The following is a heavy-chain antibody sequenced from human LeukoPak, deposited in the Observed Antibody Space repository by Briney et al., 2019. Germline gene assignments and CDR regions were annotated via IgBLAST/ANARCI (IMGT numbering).Heavy chain of an antibody. CDR3: ARGSTMINWFDP. D-gene: IGHD3-22*01. J-gene: IGHJ5*02. Sequence: ASVKVSCKASGYTFTSYGISWVRQAPGQGLEWMGWISAYNGNTNYAQKLQGRVTMTRNTSISTAYMELSSLRSEDTAVYYCARGSTMINWFDPWGQGTLVTVSS. V-gene: IGHV1-18*01. CDR1: GYTFTSYG. CDR2: ISAYNGNT.